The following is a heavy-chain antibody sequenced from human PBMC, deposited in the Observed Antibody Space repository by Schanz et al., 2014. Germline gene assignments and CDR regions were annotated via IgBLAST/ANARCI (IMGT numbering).Heavy chain of an antibody. Sequence: VFLVESGGGLVQPGGSLRLSCAASGFTFSSYGMHWVRQVPGKGLEWVAVVCYDGSKKYYADSVKGRFTTSRDNSKNTMYLQMNSLRAEDTAVYYCVKDLQRELLRDDHYYGMDVWGQGTTVTVSS. J-gene: IGHJ6*02. CDR2: VCYDGSKK. CDR3: VKDLQRELLRDDHYYGMDV. D-gene: IGHD1-26*01. V-gene: IGHV3-33*06. CDR1: GFTFSSYG.